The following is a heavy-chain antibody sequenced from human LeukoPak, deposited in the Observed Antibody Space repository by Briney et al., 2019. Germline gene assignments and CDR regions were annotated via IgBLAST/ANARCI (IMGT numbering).Heavy chain of an antibody. Sequence: GGSLRLSCAASVFTFSDYYMSWIRQAPGKGLEWVSYISSSGDIIYYADSVKGRFTISRDNAKNSLYLQMNSLRAEDTAVYYCASRPEQQLVKNFQHWGQGTLVTVSS. CDR2: ISSSGDII. D-gene: IGHD6-13*01. V-gene: IGHV3-11*04. CDR1: VFTFSDYY. J-gene: IGHJ1*01. CDR3: ASRPEQQLVKNFQH.